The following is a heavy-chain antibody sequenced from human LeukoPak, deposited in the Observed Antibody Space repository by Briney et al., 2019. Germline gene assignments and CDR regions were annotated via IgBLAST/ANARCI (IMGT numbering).Heavy chain of an antibody. CDR2: IYYSGST. Sequence: SETLSLTCTVSGGSISSYYWSWIRQPPGKGPEWIGYIYYSGSTNYNPSPKSRVTISVDTSKNQFSLKLSSVTAADTAVYYCARVGSSSWYDWFDPWGQRTLVTVSS. J-gene: IGHJ5*02. CDR1: GGSISSYY. CDR3: ARVGSSSWYDWFDP. D-gene: IGHD6-13*01. V-gene: IGHV4-59*08.